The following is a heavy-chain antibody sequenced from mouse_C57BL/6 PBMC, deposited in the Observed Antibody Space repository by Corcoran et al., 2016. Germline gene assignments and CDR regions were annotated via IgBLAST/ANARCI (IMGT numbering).Heavy chain of an antibody. CDR3: TAITTVVYFDV. CDR2: IDPEDGDT. V-gene: IGHV14-1*01. D-gene: IGHD1-1*01. Sequence: EVQLQQSGAELVRPGASVKLSCTASGFNIKDYYMHWVKQRPEQGLEWIGRIDPEDGDTEYAPKFQGKATMTADTSSNTAYLQLSSLTSEDTAVYYCTAITTVVYFDVWGTGTTVTVSS. J-gene: IGHJ1*03. CDR1: GFNIKDYY.